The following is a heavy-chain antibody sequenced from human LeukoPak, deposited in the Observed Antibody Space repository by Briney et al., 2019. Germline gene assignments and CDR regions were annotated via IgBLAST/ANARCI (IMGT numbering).Heavy chain of an antibody. Sequence: GGSLRLSCAASGFTFDNYAMHWVRQAPGKGLVWVSRINTDGSTSYADSVKGRFTISRDNAKNTLYLQMNSLRAEDTAVYYCARDWGGAFDLWGQGTMVTVSS. V-gene: IGHV3-74*01. J-gene: IGHJ3*01. CDR1: GFTFDNYA. CDR2: INTDGST. CDR3: ARDWGGAFDL. D-gene: IGHD3-10*01.